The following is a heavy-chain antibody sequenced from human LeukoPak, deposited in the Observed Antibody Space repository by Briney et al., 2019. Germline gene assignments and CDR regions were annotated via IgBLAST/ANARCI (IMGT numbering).Heavy chain of an antibody. V-gene: IGHV3-48*04. CDR1: GFTFSNYG. Sequence: GGSLRLSCAASGFTFSNYGMHWVRQAPGKGLEWVSYISSSSSTIYYADSVKGRFTISRDNAKNSLYLQMDSLRAEDTAVYYCARDGTIIAPGAFDFWGQGIMVTVSS. J-gene: IGHJ3*01. CDR3: ARDGTIIAPGAFDF. CDR2: ISSSSSTI. D-gene: IGHD3-22*01.